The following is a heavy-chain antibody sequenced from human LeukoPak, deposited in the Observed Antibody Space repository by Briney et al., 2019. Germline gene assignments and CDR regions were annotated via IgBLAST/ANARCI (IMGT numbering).Heavy chain of an antibody. CDR2: ISWNSGSI. D-gene: IGHD6-19*01. CDR3: ASGWYGEVDY. CDR1: GFTFDGYA. J-gene: IGHJ4*02. V-gene: IGHV3-9*01. Sequence: GRSLRLSCAASGFTFDGYAMHWVRHAPGKGLEWVSGISWNSGSIGYADSVKGRFTISRDNAKNSLYLQMNSLRAEDTALYYCASGWYGEVDYWGQGTLVTVSS.